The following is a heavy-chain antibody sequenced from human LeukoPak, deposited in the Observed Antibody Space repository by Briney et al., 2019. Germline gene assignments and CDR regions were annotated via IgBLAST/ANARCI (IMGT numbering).Heavy chain of an antibody. CDR3: AKVGAVVPAALVDNYFDY. Sequence: GGSLRLSCAASGFTFSSYAMSWVRQAPGKGLEWVSAISGSGGSTYYADSVKGRFTISRDNSKNALYLQMNSLRAEDTAVYYCAKVGAVVPAALVDNYFDYWGQGTLVTVSS. D-gene: IGHD2-2*01. CDR1: GFTFSSYA. CDR2: ISGSGGST. J-gene: IGHJ4*02. V-gene: IGHV3-23*01.